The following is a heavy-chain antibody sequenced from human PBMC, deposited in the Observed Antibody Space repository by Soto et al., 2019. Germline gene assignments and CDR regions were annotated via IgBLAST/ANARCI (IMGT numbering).Heavy chain of an antibody. CDR1: GYSFTSYW. D-gene: IGHD1-1*01. Sequence: GESLKISCKGSGYSFTSYWIGWVRQMPGKGLEWMGIIYPGDSDTRYSPSFQGQVTISADKSISTAYLQWSSLKASDTAMYYCARSTRQREAYYYSGMVVWGQGTTVTVSS. CDR2: IYPGDSDT. V-gene: IGHV5-51*01. CDR3: ARSTRQREAYYYSGMVV. J-gene: IGHJ6*02.